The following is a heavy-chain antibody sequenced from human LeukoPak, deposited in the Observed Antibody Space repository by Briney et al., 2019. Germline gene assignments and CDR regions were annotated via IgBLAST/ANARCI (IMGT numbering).Heavy chain of an antibody. CDR3: ARVPGPDATGRFDY. D-gene: IGHD1-14*01. Sequence: ASVRVSCKTSGYTFTGYYLHWVRQAPGQGLEWMGRIDPDSGGTHYAQKFQVRVTVTRDTSITTVYMELSGLTSDDTAVYYCARVPGPDATGRFDYWGQGTLVTVSS. V-gene: IGHV1-2*02. CDR1: GYTFTGYY. J-gene: IGHJ4*02. CDR2: IDPDSGGT.